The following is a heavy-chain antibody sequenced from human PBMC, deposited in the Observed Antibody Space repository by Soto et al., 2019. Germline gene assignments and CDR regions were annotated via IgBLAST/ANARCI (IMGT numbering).Heavy chain of an antibody. CDR3: ARGGAHDVQTGYYYYNGLDV. CDR1: GYLFTSYY. V-gene: IGHV1-46*01. D-gene: IGHD3-9*01. CDR2: INPTGGGT. Sequence: GASVKVSCKASGYLFTSYYIHWVRQAPGQGLEWMGIINPTGGGTSYAQQFQGRVTMTRDRSASTVYMEKSSLTSEDTAVYYCARGGAHDVQTGYYYYNGLDVWGQGTTVTVSS. J-gene: IGHJ6*02.